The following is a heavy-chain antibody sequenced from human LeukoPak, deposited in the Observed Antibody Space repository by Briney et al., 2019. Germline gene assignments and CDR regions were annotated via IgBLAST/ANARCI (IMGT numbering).Heavy chain of an antibody. D-gene: IGHD4-23*01. V-gene: IGHV3-21*01. J-gene: IGHJ4*02. Sequence: GGSLRLSCAASGFTFSSYSMNWVRQAPGKGLEWVSSISSSSSYIYYADSVKGRFTISRDNAKNSLYLQMNSLRAEDTAVYYCARDDYAGLYFDNWGRGTLVTVSS. CDR3: ARDDYAGLYFDN. CDR2: ISSSSSYI. CDR1: GFTFSSYS.